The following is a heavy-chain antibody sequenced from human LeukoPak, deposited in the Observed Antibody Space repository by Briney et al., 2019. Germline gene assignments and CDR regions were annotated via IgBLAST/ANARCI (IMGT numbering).Heavy chain of an antibody. Sequence: ASETLSLTCTVSGGSISRSQYYWGWIRQPPGKGLEWIGSIYYSGSTYYNPSLKSRVTISVDTSKNQFSLKLSSVTAADTAVYYCARPLRVVGASPIVVITMWAFDIWGQGTMVTVSS. CDR3: ARPLRVVGASPIVVITMWAFDI. CDR2: IYYSGST. CDR1: GGSISRSQYY. J-gene: IGHJ3*02. D-gene: IGHD3-22*01. V-gene: IGHV4-39*01.